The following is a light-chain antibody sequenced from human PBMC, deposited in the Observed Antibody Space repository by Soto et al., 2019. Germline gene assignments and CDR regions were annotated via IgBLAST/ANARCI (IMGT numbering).Light chain of an antibody. Sequence: EVVMTQSPATLSVSPGERVTLSFRASQSVNINLAFYQQKVGQAPRLLIYATSSRATGIPDRFSGSGSGTDFTLTISRLEPEDFAVYYCQQYGSSPLFGGGTKVDIK. CDR1: QSVNIN. J-gene: IGKJ4*01. V-gene: IGKV3-20*01. CDR2: ATS. CDR3: QQYGSSPL.